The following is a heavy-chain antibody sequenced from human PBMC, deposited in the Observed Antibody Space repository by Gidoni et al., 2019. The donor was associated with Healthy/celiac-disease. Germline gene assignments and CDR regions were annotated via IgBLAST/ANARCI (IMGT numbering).Heavy chain of an antibody. CDR3: AKDRYSYGYWTFDY. J-gene: IGHJ4*02. D-gene: IGHD5-18*01. CDR2: SSGSGGST. V-gene: IGHV3-23*01. CDR1: GFPFSSYA. Sequence: EVQLLESGGGLVQPGGSLRLSCAASGFPFSSYAMSWVRQAPGKGLEGVSASSGSGGSTYYADSVKGRFTISRDNSKNTLYLQMNSLRAEDTAVYYCAKDRYSYGYWTFDYWGQGTLVTVSS.